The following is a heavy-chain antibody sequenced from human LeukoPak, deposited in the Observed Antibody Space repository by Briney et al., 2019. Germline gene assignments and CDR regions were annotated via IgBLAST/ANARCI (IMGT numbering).Heavy chain of an antibody. J-gene: IGHJ4*02. D-gene: IGHD5-24*01. Sequence: PSETLSLTCTVSGGSISGYYWSWIRQPPGKGLEWIGYIYYSGSTNYNPSLRSRVTISGDTSKNQVSLKLSSVTAADTAVYYCARYGDSYKLDYWGQGTPVTVSS. CDR3: ARYGDSYKLDY. CDR2: IYYSGST. V-gene: IGHV4-59*01. CDR1: GGSISGYY.